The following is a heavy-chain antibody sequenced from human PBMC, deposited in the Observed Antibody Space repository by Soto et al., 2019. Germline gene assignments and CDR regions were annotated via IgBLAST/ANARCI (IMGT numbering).Heavy chain of an antibody. V-gene: IGHV4-59*08. J-gene: IGHJ6*02. Sequence: SVPMSLTCSINNIAINSYFRMWIWAPPGRGLEWIGHIHYSGSTNYNPSLKSRVTISVDTSKNQVSLKLSSVTAADTAMYFCARQVSSAWPPYYYDMDVWGQGTTVT. CDR2: IHYSGST. CDR1: NIAINSYF. D-gene: IGHD6-25*01. CDR3: ARQVSSAWPPYYYDMDV.